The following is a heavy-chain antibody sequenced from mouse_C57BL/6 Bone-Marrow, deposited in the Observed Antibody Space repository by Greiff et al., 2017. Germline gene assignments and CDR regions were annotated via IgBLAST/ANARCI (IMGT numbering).Heavy chain of an antibody. CDR3: ARERTGYFDY. CDR1: GYTFTSYG. V-gene: IGHV1-81*01. Sequence: VKLVESGAELARPGASVKLSCKASGYTFTSYGISWVKQRTGQGLEWIGEIYPRSGNTYYNEKFKGKATLTADKSSSTAYMELRSLTSEDSAVYFCARERTGYFDYWGQGTTLTVSS. J-gene: IGHJ2*01. D-gene: IGHD4-1*01. CDR2: IYPRSGNT.